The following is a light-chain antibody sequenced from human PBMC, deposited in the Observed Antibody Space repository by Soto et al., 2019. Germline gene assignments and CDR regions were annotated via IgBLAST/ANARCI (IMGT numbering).Light chain of an antibody. J-gene: IGKJ2*01. Sequence: EVVLTQSPGTLSLSPGERATLSCRASQSVTSSYLVWYQQKPGQAPRLLIYGASNRATGIPDRFSGSGSGADFTLTISRLEPEDSAIYYCQQYGISPYTFGQGTKLDI. CDR3: QQYGISPYT. V-gene: IGKV3-20*01. CDR1: QSVTSSY. CDR2: GAS.